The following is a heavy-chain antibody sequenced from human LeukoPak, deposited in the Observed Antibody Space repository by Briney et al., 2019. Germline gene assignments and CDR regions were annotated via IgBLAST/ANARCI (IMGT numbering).Heavy chain of an antibody. V-gene: IGHV3-9*01. CDR1: GFSFDNYA. J-gene: IGHJ6*02. CDR2: ISWNIGTI. D-gene: IGHD1-1*01. Sequence: GGSLRLSCIGSGFSFDNYAMHWVRQAPGKGVERVSGISWNIGTIVYADSVKGRFTVSRDNAKNSPYLQMNSLRTEDTALYFCARTQGGYYYGMDVWGQGTTVTVSS. CDR3: ARTQGGYYYGMDV.